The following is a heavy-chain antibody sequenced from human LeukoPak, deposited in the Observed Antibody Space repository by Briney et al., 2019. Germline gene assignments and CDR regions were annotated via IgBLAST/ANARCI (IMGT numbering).Heavy chain of an antibody. V-gene: IGHV1-69*04. J-gene: IGHJ5*02. D-gene: IGHD3-10*01. CDR2: IIPILGIA. CDR3: ARDNNCYGSGSDNWFDP. Sequence: SVKVSCKASGGTFSSYAISWVRQAPGQGLEWMGRIIPILGIANYAQKFQGRVTITADKSTSTAYMELSSLRSEDTAVYYCARDNNCYGSGSDNWFDPWGQGTLVTVSS. CDR1: GGTFSSYA.